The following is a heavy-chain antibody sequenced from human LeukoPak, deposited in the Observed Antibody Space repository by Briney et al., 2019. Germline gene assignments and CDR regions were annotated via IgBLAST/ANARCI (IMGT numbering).Heavy chain of an antibody. Sequence: PGGALRLSCSASGCAFSGREMASVRQAPGKGTEGVSYISSNGKSILHADSVKGRITISRDNAKKSLYLQLGGLRVEDSAFYYCVRASYTGFDLHFDQWGQGTLVTVSS. J-gene: IGHJ4*02. D-gene: IGHD5-12*01. V-gene: IGHV3-48*03. CDR1: GCAFSGRE. CDR3: VRASYTGFDLHFDQ. CDR2: ISSNGKSI.